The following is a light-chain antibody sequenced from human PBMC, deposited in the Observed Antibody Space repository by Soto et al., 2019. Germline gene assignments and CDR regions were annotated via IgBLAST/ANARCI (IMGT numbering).Light chain of an antibody. CDR3: AAWDDSLSGPV. J-gene: IGLJ3*02. CDR1: RASIGSNT. V-gene: IGLV1-44*01. CDR2: NNN. Sequence: QSVLTQPASASGTPGQRVTSSCSGSRASIGSNTVTWYQHLPGAAPKLLVFNNNQRPSGVPDRSSASKSDTSASLAISGLQFEDEAVYYCAAWDDSLSGPVFGGGTKLTVL.